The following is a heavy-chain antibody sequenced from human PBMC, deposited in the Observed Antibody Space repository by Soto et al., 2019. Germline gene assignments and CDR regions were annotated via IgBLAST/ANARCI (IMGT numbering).Heavy chain of an antibody. J-gene: IGHJ5*02. CDR3: ARSVFP. CDR2: IYYNKGT. Sequence: QVQLQESGPGLVKPSQTLSLTCTVSGGSISSGGYYWSWIRQHPGKGLEWIGYIYYNKGTYYNQSLKSRVTVSLDASKNRCPLKLSSVTAAGTAVYYCARSVFPWGQGTLVTVSS. CDR1: GGSISSGGYY. V-gene: IGHV4-31*03.